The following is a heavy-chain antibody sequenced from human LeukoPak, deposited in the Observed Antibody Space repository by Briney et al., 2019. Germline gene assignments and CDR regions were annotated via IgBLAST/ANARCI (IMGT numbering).Heavy chain of an antibody. Sequence: GGSLGLSCAASGFTFSSYAMSWVRQAPGKGLQWVSAISGSGGSTYYADSVKGRFTISRDNSKNTLYLQMNSLRAGDTAVYYCAKDRLKTFYYDSSPSFDYWGQGTLVTVSS. V-gene: IGHV3-23*01. CDR3: AKDRLKTFYYDSSPSFDY. D-gene: IGHD3-22*01. CDR2: ISGSGGST. CDR1: GFTFSSYA. J-gene: IGHJ4*02.